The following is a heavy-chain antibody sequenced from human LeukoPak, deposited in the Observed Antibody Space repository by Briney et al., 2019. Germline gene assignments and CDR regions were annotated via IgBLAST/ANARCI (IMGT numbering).Heavy chain of an antibody. CDR3: ARVFDS. CDR2: IFYIGKT. V-gene: IGHV4-39*07. CDR1: GGSVSSSDYY. Sequence: PSETLSLTCTVSGGSVSSSDYYWGWIRQPPGKGLEWIGDIFYIGKTNYNPSLESRVTISVDTSKNQFSLKLTSVTAADTAVYYCARVFDSWGQGTLVTVSS. J-gene: IGHJ4*02.